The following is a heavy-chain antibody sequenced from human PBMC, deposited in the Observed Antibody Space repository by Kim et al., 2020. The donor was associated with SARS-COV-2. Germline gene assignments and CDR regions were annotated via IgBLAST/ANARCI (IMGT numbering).Heavy chain of an antibody. Sequence: GGSLRLSCAASGFIFSNYAMNWIRQTPGKGLEWFSAISGSGDSTHYADSVKGRFTISRDYSKNTLYLQLISLKVEDTAVYYCAPCAGPAAHPHYFDYWGQGTLVTVSS. CDR1: GFIFSNYA. J-gene: IGHJ4*02. CDR2: ISGSGDST. D-gene: IGHD2-2*01. CDR3: APCAGPAAHPHYFDY. V-gene: IGHV3-23*01.